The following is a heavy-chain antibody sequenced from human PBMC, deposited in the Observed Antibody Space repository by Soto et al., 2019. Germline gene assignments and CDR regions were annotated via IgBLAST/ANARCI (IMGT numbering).Heavy chain of an antibody. J-gene: IGHJ5*02. CDR2: IIHIFGKA. V-gene: IGHV1-69*01. CDR1: GGTLSSYA. CDR3: ARADDAFDP. Sequence: QVQLVQSGAEVKKAGSSVKVSCKASGGTLSSYAISWVRQATGQGLEWLGGIIHIFGKANYAQKFQGRVTITADESTSTAFMELSSLRSEDTAVYYCARADDAFDPWGQGTLVTVSS.